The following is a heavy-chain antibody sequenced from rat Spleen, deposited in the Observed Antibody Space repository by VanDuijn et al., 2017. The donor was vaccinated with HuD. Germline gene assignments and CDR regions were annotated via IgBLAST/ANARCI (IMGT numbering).Heavy chain of an antibody. CDR3: TMGGDY. D-gene: IGHD4-6*01. CDR2: IMKTGGST. Sequence: EVQLVESGGGLVQPGRSLKLSCVASGFTFNNYWMTWIRQAPGKGLEGVATIMKTGGSTYYPDSVKGRFTISRDNAKSTLYLQMNSLRSEDTATYYCTMGGDYWGQGVMVTVSS. J-gene: IGHJ2*01. CDR1: GFTFNNYW. V-gene: IGHV5-31*01.